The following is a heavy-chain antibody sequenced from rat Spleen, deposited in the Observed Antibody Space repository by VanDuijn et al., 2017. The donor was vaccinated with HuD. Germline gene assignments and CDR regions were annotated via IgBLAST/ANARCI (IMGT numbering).Heavy chain of an antibody. Sequence: EVQLVESDGGLVQPGRSLELSCTASGFTFSNYYMAWVRQAPTKGLEWVASISNGGGNTYYRDSVKGRFTISRDNAKSTLYLQMDSLRSEDTATYYCARPDYSRFDYWGQGVMVTVSS. CDR3: ARPDYSRFDY. CDR1: GFTFSNYY. CDR2: ISNGGGNT. D-gene: IGHD1-2*01. V-gene: IGHV5-25*01. J-gene: IGHJ2*01.